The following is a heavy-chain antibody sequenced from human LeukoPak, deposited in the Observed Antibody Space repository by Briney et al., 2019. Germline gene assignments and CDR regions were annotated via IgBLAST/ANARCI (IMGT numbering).Heavy chain of an antibody. Sequence: ASVKVSCKASGYTFTSYYMHWVRQGPGQGLEWMGIINPSGGSTSYAQKFQGRVTMTRDTSTSTVYMELSSLRSEDTAVYCCARDLSPVVVVPAAMAAYWGQGTLVTVSS. J-gene: IGHJ4*02. CDR1: GYTFTSYY. CDR2: INPSGGST. CDR3: ARDLSPVVVVPAAMAAY. V-gene: IGHV1-46*01. D-gene: IGHD2-2*01.